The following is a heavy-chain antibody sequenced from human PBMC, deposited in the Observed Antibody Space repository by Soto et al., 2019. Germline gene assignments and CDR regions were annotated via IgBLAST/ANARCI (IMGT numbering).Heavy chain of an antibody. CDR3: ARSVGDDFWSGTSYYYYYYMDV. J-gene: IGHJ6*03. Sequence: ASVMVSCKASGYTFTGYYMHWVRQAPGQGLEWMGWINPNSGGTNYAQKFQGWVTMTRDTSISTAYMELSRLRSDDTAVYYCARSVGDDFWSGTSYYYYYYMDVWGKGTTVTVSS. D-gene: IGHD3-3*01. CDR2: INPNSGGT. V-gene: IGHV1-2*04. CDR1: GYTFTGYY.